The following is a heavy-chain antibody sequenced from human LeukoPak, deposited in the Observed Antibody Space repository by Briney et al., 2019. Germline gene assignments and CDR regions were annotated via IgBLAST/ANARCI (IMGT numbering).Heavy chain of an antibody. CDR2: IYYSGST. CDR3: AREGSSGWSTNFDY. Sequence: SETLSLTCTVSGGSISSYYWSWIRQPPGKGLEWIGYIYYSGSTNYNPSLKSRVTISVDTSKNQFSLKLSSVTAADTAVYYCAREGSSGWSTNFDYWGQGTLVTVSS. CDR1: GGSISSYY. V-gene: IGHV4-59*01. J-gene: IGHJ4*02. D-gene: IGHD6-19*01.